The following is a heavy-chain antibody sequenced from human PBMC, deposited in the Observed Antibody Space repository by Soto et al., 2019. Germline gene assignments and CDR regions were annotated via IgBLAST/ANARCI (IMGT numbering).Heavy chain of an antibody. Sequence: EVQLLESGGGLVQPGGSLRLSCAAYGFTFSNYAVTWVRQAPGKGLEWVSTISGSGGSTYYADSVKGRFTISRDNSKNTLYLQMNSLRAEDTAVYYCAKDQGSSWYEIDYWGQGTLDTVSS. CDR2: ISGSGGST. CDR1: GFTFSNYA. CDR3: AKDQGSSWYEIDY. D-gene: IGHD6-13*01. J-gene: IGHJ4*02. V-gene: IGHV3-23*01.